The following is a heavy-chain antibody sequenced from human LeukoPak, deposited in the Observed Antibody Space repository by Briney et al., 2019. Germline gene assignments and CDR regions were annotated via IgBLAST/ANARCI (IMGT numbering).Heavy chain of an antibody. CDR2: INPNSGGT. D-gene: IGHD6-19*01. J-gene: IGHJ5*02. V-gene: IGHV1-2*02. Sequence: ASVKVYCKASAYTLTGYYMHWGRQAPGQGLEWMGWINPNSGGTNYAQKFQGRVTMTRDTSIGTAYLELNRLRSDDTAVYYCATYDQWLPHGFDPWGQGTLVTVSS. CDR3: ATYDQWLPHGFDP. CDR1: AYTLTGYY.